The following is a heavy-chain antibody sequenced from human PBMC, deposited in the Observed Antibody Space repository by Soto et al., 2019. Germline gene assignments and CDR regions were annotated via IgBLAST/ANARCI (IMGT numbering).Heavy chain of an antibody. CDR3: ARGQRFSDWFDP. D-gene: IGHD3-3*01. Sequence: QVHLQQSGPGLVKPSETLSLSCTVSGGSMTSYYWTWIRRAAGKGLEWIGRVYSSGGTHYNPSLKSRVTISLDTSKNQFSLRLSSVTEADTAVYFCARGQRFSDWFDPWGQGTLVNVSS. CDR2: VYSSGGT. J-gene: IGHJ5*02. CDR1: GGSMTSYY. V-gene: IGHV4-4*07.